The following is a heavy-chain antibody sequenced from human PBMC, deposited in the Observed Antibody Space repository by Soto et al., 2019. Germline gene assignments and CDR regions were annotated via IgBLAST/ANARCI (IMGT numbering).Heavy chain of an antibody. J-gene: IGHJ6*02. D-gene: IGHD1-20*01. Sequence: SVKVSCKASGFTFTSSAVQWVRQARGQRVEWIGWIVVGSGNTNYAQKFQERVTITRDMSTSTAYMELSSLRSEDTAVYYCAAPGGITGTTDRSYYYYGMDVWGQGTTVTVSS. V-gene: IGHV1-58*01. CDR1: GFTFTSSA. CDR3: AAPGGITGTTDRSYYYYGMDV. CDR2: IVVGSGNT.